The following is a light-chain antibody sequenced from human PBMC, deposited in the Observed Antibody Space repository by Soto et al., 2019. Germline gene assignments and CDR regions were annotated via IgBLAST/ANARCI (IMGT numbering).Light chain of an antibody. V-gene: IGLV2-8*01. CDR3: SSYSGTNNVV. J-gene: IGLJ2*01. CDR1: SSDVGGYNY. CDR2: EFT. Sequence: QSALTQPPSASGSPGQSVTTSCTGTSSDVGGYNYVSWYQQHPGKAPKLIIYEFTKRPSGVPDRLSGSKSGNTASLTVSGLQAEDEADYYCSSYSGTNNVVFGGGTKLTVL.